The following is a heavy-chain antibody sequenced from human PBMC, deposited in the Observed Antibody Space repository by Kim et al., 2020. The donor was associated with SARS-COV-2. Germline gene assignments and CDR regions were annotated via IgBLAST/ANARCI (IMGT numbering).Heavy chain of an antibody. CDR2: ISYETSNK. J-gene: IGHJ4*02. D-gene: IGHD6-13*01. CDR1: GFTFSNYG. Sequence: GGSLRLSCAASGFTFSNYGMHWVRQAPGKGLEWVSFISYETSNKYYADSVKGRFTISRDNSKNTLYLQMNSLRAEDTAVYYCAKASLIEAAGQYYFDYWGQGTLVTVSS. CDR3: AKASLIEAAGQYYFDY. V-gene: IGHV3-30*18.